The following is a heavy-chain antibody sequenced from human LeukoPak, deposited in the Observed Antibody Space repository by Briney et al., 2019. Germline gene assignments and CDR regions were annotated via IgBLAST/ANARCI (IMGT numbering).Heavy chain of an antibody. CDR2: IYYSGST. D-gene: IGHD6-19*01. V-gene: IGHV4-59*01. J-gene: IGHJ6*02. CDR1: GGSISSYY. CDR3: ARDGRYSSGWGRDLNYYYYYGMDV. Sequence: SETLSLTCTVSGGSISSYYWSWIRQPPGKGLEWIGYIYYSGSTNHNPSLKSRVTISVDTSKNQFSLKLSSVTAADTAVYYCARDGRYSSGWGRDLNYYYYYGMDVWGQGTTVTVSS.